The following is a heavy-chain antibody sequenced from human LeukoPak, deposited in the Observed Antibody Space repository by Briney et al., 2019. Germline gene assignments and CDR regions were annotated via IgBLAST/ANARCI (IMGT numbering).Heavy chain of an antibody. Sequence: SETLSLTCTVSGGSMRSYYWSWIRQPPGKGLELIGYVYYSGTANYNPSLESRVTILVDTSKNQFSLNLSSLTAADTAVYYCARTKSGWYYSDYWGQGTLVSVSS. D-gene: IGHD6-19*01. J-gene: IGHJ4*02. CDR2: VYYSGTA. CDR1: GGSMRSYY. CDR3: ARTKSGWYYSDY. V-gene: IGHV4-59*08.